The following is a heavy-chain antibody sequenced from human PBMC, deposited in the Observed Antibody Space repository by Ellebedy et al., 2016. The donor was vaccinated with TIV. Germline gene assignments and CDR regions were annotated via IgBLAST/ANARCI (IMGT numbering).Heavy chain of an antibody. CDR1: GGSFSGYY. CDR2: INHSGST. Sequence: SETLSLXXAVYGGSFSGYYWSWIRQPPGKGLEWIGEINHSGSTNYNPSLKSRVTISVDTSKNQFSLKLSSVTAADTAVYYCARDKTGIGDAFDIWGQGTMVTVSS. V-gene: IGHV4-34*01. J-gene: IGHJ3*02. D-gene: IGHD3-10*01. CDR3: ARDKTGIGDAFDI.